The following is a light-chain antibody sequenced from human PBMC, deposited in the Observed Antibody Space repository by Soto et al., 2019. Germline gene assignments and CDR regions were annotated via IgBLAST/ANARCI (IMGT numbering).Light chain of an antibody. Sequence: QSVLTKPASVSGSPGQSITVSCTGTSSDVGLYDYVSWFQQHPGKSPKLIIYEVSHRPSGVSSRFSGSKSGNTASLTISGLQTEDEADYYCSSYTTVFTYVFGAGTKVNVL. CDR3: SSYTTVFTYV. CDR2: EVS. J-gene: IGLJ1*01. CDR1: SSDVGLYDY. V-gene: IGLV2-14*01.